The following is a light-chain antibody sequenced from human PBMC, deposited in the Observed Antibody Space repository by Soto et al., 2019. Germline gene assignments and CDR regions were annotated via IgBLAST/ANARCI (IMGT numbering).Light chain of an antibody. V-gene: IGKV1-5*03. Sequence: DIHMTQAPSILSPSVGDRVTITCRASQSISIWLAWYQEKPGKAPNLLIYKTSSLETGVPSRFSGSGSGTDFTLTISSLQPDDFATYYCQHWHDYSWSCGQATKVEVK. CDR2: KTS. CDR1: QSISIW. CDR3: QHWHDYSWS. J-gene: IGKJ1*01.